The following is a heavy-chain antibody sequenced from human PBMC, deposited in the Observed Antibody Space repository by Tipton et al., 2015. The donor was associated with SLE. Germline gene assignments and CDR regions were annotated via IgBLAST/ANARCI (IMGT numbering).Heavy chain of an antibody. J-gene: IGHJ4*02. CDR3: GGGPLFDY. V-gene: IGHV4-39*07. D-gene: IGHD6-25*01. Sequence: TLSLTCTVSGGSISSRNYYWGWIRQPPGKGLEWIGGIYYSGITYYNPSLKGRVIMSVDTSKNQFSLKLSSVTAADTAVYYCGGGPLFDYWGQGTLVTVSS. CDR1: GGSISSRNYY. CDR2: IYYSGIT.